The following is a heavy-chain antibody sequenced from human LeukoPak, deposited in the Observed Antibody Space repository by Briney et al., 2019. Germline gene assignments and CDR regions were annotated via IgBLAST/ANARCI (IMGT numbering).Heavy chain of an antibody. CDR3: ARSYSSSSNFDY. J-gene: IGHJ4*02. Sequence: GASVKVSCKASTYPFTSYGITWVRQAPGQGPEWMGWISAYTGNTNYAQKFQGRVSMTTGTSTTTAYMELRSLRSDDTAVYYCARSYSSSSNFDYWGQGTLVTVSS. CDR2: ISAYTGNT. CDR1: TYPFTSYG. D-gene: IGHD6-6*01. V-gene: IGHV1-18*01.